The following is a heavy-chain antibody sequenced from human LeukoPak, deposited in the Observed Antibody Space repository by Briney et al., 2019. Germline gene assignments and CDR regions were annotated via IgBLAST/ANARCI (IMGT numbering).Heavy chain of an antibody. CDR3: ARDLRFLEWLSPNYYYYMDV. J-gene: IGHJ6*03. CDR2: INPNSGGT. V-gene: IGHV1-2*02. D-gene: IGHD3-3*01. CDR1: GYTFTGYY. Sequence: GASVKVSCKASGYTFTGYYMHWVRQAPGQGLEWMGWINPNSGGTNYAQKFQGRVIMTRDTSISTAYMELSRLRSDDTAVYYCARDLRFLEWLSPNYYYYMDVWAKGPRSPSP.